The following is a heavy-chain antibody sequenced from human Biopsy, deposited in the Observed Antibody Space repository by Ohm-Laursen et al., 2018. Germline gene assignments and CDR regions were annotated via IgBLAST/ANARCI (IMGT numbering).Heavy chain of an antibody. V-gene: IGHV4-59*07. CDR1: DGSINSYY. CDR2: IYYSGST. Sequence: SDTLSLTCTVSDGSINSYYWNWIRQPPGKRLEWIGNIYYSGSTNFNPSLKSRVTISVDTSKNQFSLKLSSVTAADTAVYFCARGSSYGYDFHYWGQGTLVAVSS. D-gene: IGHD5-18*01. CDR3: ARGSSYGYDFHY. J-gene: IGHJ4*02.